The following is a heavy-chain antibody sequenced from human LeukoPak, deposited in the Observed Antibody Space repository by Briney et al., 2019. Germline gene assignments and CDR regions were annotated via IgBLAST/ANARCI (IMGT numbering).Heavy chain of an antibody. D-gene: IGHD3-3*01. Sequence: ASVKVSCKASGYTFTSYGISWVRQAPGQGLEWMGWISAYNGNTNYAQKLQGRVTMTTDTSTSTAYMELRSLRSDDTAVYYCARTFYYVFGGGSGSWFAPWGQGPLVTVSS. CDR1: GYTFTSYG. CDR3: ARTFYYVFGGGSGSWFAP. V-gene: IGHV1-18*01. CDR2: ISAYNGNT. J-gene: IGHJ5*02.